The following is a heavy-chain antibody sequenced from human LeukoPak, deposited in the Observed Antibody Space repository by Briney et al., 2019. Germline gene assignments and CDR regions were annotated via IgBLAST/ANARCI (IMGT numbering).Heavy chain of an antibody. V-gene: IGHV1-69*13. CDR3: ARLAYCGGDCYSPIDY. D-gene: IGHD2-21*02. J-gene: IGHJ4*02. CDR2: IIPIFGTA. Sequence: SVKVSCTASGGTFSSYAISWVRQAPGQGLEWMGGIIPIFGTANYAQKFQGRVTITADESTSTAYMELSSLRSEDTAVYYCARLAYCGGDCYSPIDYWGQGTLVTVSS. CDR1: GGTFSSYA.